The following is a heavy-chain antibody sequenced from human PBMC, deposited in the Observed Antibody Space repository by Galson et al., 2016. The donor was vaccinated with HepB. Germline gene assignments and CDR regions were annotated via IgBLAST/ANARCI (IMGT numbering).Heavy chain of an antibody. V-gene: IGHV5-51*01. D-gene: IGHD1-26*01. CDR3: AGSQTVGPEGAFDL. Sequence: QSGAEVKKPGESLKISCKASGYIFTTYWIAWVRQMPGKGLEWMGIIYPGNSDIKYSPSVQGHVTISVDKSFTTAYLQWSSLTASDTAMYYCAGSQTVGPEGAFDLWGQGTMVIVSS. J-gene: IGHJ3*01. CDR2: IYPGNSDI. CDR1: GYIFTTYW.